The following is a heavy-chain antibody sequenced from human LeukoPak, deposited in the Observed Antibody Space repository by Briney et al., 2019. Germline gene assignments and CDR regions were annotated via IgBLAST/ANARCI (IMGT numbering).Heavy chain of an antibody. CDR3: ARDVSGSYSPSDY. CDR2: INPTSGGT. CDR1: GYTFTDYY. D-gene: IGHD1-26*01. J-gene: IGHJ4*02. Sequence: GASVKVSCKAAGYTFTDYYIHWVRQAHGQGLEWVGWINPTSGGTTYAQRFQGRVTMTRDTSISTAYMELSRLRSDDTAVYYCARDVSGSYSPSDYWGQGTLVTVSS. V-gene: IGHV1-2*02.